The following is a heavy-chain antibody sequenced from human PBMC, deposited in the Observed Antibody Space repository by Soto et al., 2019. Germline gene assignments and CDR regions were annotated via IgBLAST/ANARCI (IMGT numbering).Heavy chain of an antibody. D-gene: IGHD4-4*01. CDR3: ATARDYSGSLFYYGMDV. V-gene: IGHV3-33*01. CDR1: GLTFSSYG. Sequence: SLRLSSAASGLTFSSYGMHWVRQAPGKGLEWGAVIWYDGSNKYYADSVKGRFTISRDNSKNTLYLQMNSLRAEDTAVYYLATARDYSGSLFYYGMDVWG. CDR2: IWYDGSNK. J-gene: IGHJ6*02.